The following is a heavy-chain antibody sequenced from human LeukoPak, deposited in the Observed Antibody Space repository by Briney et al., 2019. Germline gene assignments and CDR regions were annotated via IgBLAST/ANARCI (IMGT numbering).Heavy chain of an antibody. CDR2: IYYSGGT. Sequence: SETLSLTCKVSGDSISSGGYYGGWIRQPPGKGLQWVASIYYSGGTFYNPSLKSRVTISVDTSKNQFSLRLNSMTAADTAVYYCARDVRVRGVVGYFYQYMDVWGKGTTVTVSS. CDR3: ARDVRVRGVVGYFYQYMDV. V-gene: IGHV4-39*07. CDR1: GDSISSGGYY. D-gene: IGHD3-10*01. J-gene: IGHJ6*03.